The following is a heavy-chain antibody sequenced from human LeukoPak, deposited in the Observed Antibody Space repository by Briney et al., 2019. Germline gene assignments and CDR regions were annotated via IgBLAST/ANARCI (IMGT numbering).Heavy chain of an antibody. V-gene: IGHV4-39*01. J-gene: IGHJ6*03. D-gene: IGHD4-23*01. CDR3: SRSHDYGGLYFYYYMDV. CDR2: LDSSGST. CDR1: GGSISSRSDY. Sequence: SETLSLTCTVSGGSISSRSDYWGWIRQTPGKGLEWIGNLDSSGSTYYNPSLKSRVTISVGTSKNQFSLNLRSVTAADTAIYFCSRSHDYGGLYFYYYMDVWGKGNTVTVSS.